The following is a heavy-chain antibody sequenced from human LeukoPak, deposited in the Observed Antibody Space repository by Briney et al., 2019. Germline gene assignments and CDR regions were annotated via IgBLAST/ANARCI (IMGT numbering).Heavy chain of an antibody. CDR1: GGSISSYY. J-gene: IGHJ5*02. CDR2: IYTSGST. CDR3: ARSVSAYAGRGWFDP. D-gene: IGHD5-12*01. V-gene: IGHV4-4*09. Sequence: SETLSLTCTVSGGSISSYYWSWIRQPAGKGLEWIGYIYTSGSTNYNPSLKSRVTISADTSKNQFSLKLRSVTAADTAVFYCARSVSAYAGRGWFDPWGQGTLVTVSS.